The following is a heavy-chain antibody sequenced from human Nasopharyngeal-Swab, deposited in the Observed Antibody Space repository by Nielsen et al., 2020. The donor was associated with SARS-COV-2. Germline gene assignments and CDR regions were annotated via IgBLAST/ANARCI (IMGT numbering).Heavy chain of an antibody. V-gene: IGHV1-3*01. D-gene: IGHD6-13*01. CDR1: GYTLSTYA. Sequence: ASVKVSCKASGYTLSTYAMYWVRQAPGQRPEFMGWINAGKGNTYYSQRFQGRVRISRDTSANTVYMELNRLRSEDTAVYYCVRDDGSSWLLDKWGQGTLVTVSA. CDR2: INAGKGNT. J-gene: IGHJ4*02. CDR3: VRDDGSSWLLDK.